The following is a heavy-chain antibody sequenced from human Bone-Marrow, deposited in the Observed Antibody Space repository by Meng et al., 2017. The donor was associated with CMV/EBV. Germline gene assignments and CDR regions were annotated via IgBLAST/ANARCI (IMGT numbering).Heavy chain of an antibody. D-gene: IGHD3-10*01. CDR2: MNHNSGNT. V-gene: IGHV1-8*01. Sequence: YTCTSYDINWVRQATGQGLEWMGWMNHNSGNTGYAKKFQGRVTMTRNTSISTAYMELSSLRSEDTAVYYCARGGITMVRGVIYWFDPWGQGTLVTVSS. J-gene: IGHJ5*02. CDR1: YTCTSYD. CDR3: ARGGITMVRGVIYWFDP.